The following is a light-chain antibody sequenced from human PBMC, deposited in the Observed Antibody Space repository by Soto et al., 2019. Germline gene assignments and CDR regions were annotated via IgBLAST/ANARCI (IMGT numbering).Light chain of an antibody. J-gene: IGKJ4*01. CDR1: QDISNY. V-gene: IGKV1-9*01. CDR3: QQLNSYPLT. CDR2: AAS. Sequence: IQLTQSPSSLSASVGDRVTITCRASQDISNYLVWYQQKPGKAPKLLISAASTLQSGVPSRFSGRGSGTDFTLTISSLQPGDFATYYCQQLNSYPLTFGGGTKVEIK.